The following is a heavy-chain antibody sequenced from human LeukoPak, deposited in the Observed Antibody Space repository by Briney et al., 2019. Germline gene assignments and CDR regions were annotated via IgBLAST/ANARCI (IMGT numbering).Heavy chain of an antibody. J-gene: IGHJ6*02. Sequence: PGGSLRLSCAASGFTFSSYGMHWVRQAPGKGLEWVSAISGSGGSTYYADSVKGRFTLSRDNAKSTLFLQMNSLRAEDTAVYYCARGPSGFYSYYYGLDVWGQGTTVTVSS. V-gene: IGHV3-23*01. D-gene: IGHD3-22*01. CDR1: GFTFSSYG. CDR2: ISGSGGST. CDR3: ARGPSGFYSYYYGLDV.